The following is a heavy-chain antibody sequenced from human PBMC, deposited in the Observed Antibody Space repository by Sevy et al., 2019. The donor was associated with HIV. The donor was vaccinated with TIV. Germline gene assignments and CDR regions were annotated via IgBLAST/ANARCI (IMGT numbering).Heavy chain of an antibody. CDR1: GFTLSKCS. CDR3: AREGCTKPHDY. J-gene: IGHJ4*02. Sequence: GESLKISCAASGFTLSKCSMSWVRQPPGKGLEWVSTLSFGCGEINYADSVKGRFIISRDNSKSSVYLQMNNLRPEDTAVYYCAREGCTKPHDYWGQGTLVTVSS. CDR2: LSFGCGEI. V-gene: IGHV3-23*01. D-gene: IGHD2-8*01.